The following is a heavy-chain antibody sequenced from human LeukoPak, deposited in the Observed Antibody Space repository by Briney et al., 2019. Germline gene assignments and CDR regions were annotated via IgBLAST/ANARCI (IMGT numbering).Heavy chain of an antibody. Sequence: GRSLRLSCAASGFTFSSNAIHWVRQAPGKGLEWVAEISYDGGNTYYADSVKGRFTISRDNSKNTLYLQMNSLRAEVTAVYYCAKEGTGIHFDYWGQGTLVTVSS. D-gene: IGHD1-1*01. J-gene: IGHJ4*02. CDR1: GFTFSSNA. CDR3: AKEGTGIHFDY. CDR2: ISYDGGNT. V-gene: IGHV3-30-3*01.